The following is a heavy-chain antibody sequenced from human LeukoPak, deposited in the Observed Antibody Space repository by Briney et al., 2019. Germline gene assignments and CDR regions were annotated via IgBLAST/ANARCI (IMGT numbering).Heavy chain of an antibody. Sequence: GGSLRLSCAASGFTVSSNYMSWVRQAPGKGLEWVSAISGSGSKTYCADSVKGRFTISRDNSKNTLYLQMNSLRAEDTAVYYCAKCPTGYTKTFDSWGQGTLVTVSS. CDR1: GFTVSSNY. D-gene: IGHD6-13*01. J-gene: IGHJ4*02. V-gene: IGHV3-23*01. CDR3: AKCPTGYTKTFDS. CDR2: ISGSGSKT.